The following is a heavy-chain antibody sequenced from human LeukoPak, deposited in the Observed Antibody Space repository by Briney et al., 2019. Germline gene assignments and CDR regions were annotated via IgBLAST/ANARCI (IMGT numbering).Heavy chain of an antibody. Sequence: SGGSLRLSCAASGFTFSSYEMNWVRQAPGKGLEWVSHISSSGSTIYYADSVKGRFTISRDNAKNSLYLQMNSLRAEDTAVYYCARDRRGGPRPFDYWGQGTLVTVSS. V-gene: IGHV3-48*03. CDR2: ISSSGSTI. J-gene: IGHJ4*02. CDR3: ARDRRGGPRPFDY. CDR1: GFTFSSYE. D-gene: IGHD6-6*01.